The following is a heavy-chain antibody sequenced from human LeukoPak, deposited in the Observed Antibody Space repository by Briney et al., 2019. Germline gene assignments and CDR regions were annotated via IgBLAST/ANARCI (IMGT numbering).Heavy chain of an antibody. CDR3: ARGHDHYYDSSGPPDFDY. V-gene: IGHV1-18*01. CDR2: ISAYNGNT. CDR1: GYTFTSYG. J-gene: IGHJ4*02. Sequence: EASVKVSCKASGYTFTSYGISWVRQAPGQGLEWMGWISAYNGNTNYAQKLQGRVTMTTDTSTSTAYMELRSLRSDDTAVYYCARGHDHYYDSSGPPDFDYWGQGTLVTVSS. D-gene: IGHD3-22*01.